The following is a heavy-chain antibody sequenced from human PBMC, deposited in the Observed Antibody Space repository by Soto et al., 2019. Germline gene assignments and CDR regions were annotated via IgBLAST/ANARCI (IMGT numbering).Heavy chain of an antibody. CDR1: GFTFSSYA. CDR3: ARRGYDTQAIDY. Sequence: QVQLVESGGGVAQPGRSLRLSCAASGFTFSSYAMHWVRQAPGKGLEWVAVISYDGSNKYYADSVKGRFTISRDNSKNTLYLQMNSLRAEDTAVYYCARRGYDTQAIDYWGQGTLVTVSS. CDR2: ISYDGSNK. J-gene: IGHJ4*02. V-gene: IGHV3-30-3*01. D-gene: IGHD2-2*01.